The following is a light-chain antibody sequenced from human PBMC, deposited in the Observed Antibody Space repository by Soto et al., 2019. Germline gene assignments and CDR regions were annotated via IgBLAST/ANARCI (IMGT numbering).Light chain of an antibody. V-gene: IGKV1-39*01. CDR1: QSISVW. CDR2: TAS. J-gene: IGKJ5*01. Sequence: DIQMTQSPSTLSASVGDRGTITCRASQSISVWLAWYQQKPGKAPNLLMYTASNLQSGVPSRFSGSGSGTDFTLTISRLQPEDFATYYCQQSYSTPISFGQGTRLE. CDR3: QQSYSTPIS.